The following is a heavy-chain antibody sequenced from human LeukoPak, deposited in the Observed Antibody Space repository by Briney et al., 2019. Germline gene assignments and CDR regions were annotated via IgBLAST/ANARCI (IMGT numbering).Heavy chain of an antibody. CDR2: ISAYNGNT. CDR3: ATPRVGSGLLTFDY. CDR1: GYTFTNYG. J-gene: IGHJ4*02. D-gene: IGHD6-19*01. V-gene: IGHV1-18*01. Sequence: ASVTVSCKASGYTFTNYGISWVRQAPGQGLEWMGWISAYNGNTNYAQKLQGRVTMTTDTSTSTAYMELRSLRSDDTAVYYCATPRVGSGLLTFDYWGQGTLVTVSS.